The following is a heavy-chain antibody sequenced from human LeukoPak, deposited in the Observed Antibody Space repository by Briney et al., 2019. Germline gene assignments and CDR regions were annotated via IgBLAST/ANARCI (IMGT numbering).Heavy chain of an antibody. CDR3: AKDRYCSGGSCSGGFDY. CDR2: ISYDGSNK. Sequence: GGSLRLSCAASGFTFSSYGMHCVRQAPGKGLEWVAVISYDGSNKYYADSVKGRFTISRDNSKNTLYLQMNSLRAEDTAVYYCAKDRYCSGGSCSGGFDYWGQGTLVTVSS. V-gene: IGHV3-30*18. J-gene: IGHJ4*02. D-gene: IGHD2-15*01. CDR1: GFTFSSYG.